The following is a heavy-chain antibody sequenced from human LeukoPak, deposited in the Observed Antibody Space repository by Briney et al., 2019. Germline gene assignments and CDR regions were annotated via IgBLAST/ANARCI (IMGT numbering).Heavy chain of an antibody. J-gene: IGHJ3*02. D-gene: IGHD2-2*01. CDR1: GGTFSSYA. V-gene: IGHV1-69*13. Sequence: SVKVSCKASGGTFSSYAISWVQQAPGQGLEWMGGIIPIFGTANYAQKFQGRVTITADESTSTAYMELSSLRSEDTAVYYCARDLIVVVPAANNDAFDIWGQGTMVTVSS. CDR2: IIPIFGTA. CDR3: ARDLIVVVPAANNDAFDI.